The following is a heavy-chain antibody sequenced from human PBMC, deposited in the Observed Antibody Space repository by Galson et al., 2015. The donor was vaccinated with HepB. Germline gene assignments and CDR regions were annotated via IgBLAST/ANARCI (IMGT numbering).Heavy chain of an antibody. Sequence: SLRLSCAASGFTFSSYWMHWVRQAPGKGLVWVSRINSDGSSTSYADSVKGRFTISRDNAKNTLYLQMNSLRAEDTAVHYCARGGYGWVFYFDYWGQGTLVTVSS. V-gene: IGHV3-74*01. D-gene: IGHD3-16*01. CDR3: ARGGYGWVFYFDY. CDR1: GFTFSSYW. J-gene: IGHJ4*02. CDR2: INSDGSST.